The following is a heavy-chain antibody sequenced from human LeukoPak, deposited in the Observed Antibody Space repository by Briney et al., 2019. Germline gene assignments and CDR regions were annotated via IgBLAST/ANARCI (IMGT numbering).Heavy chain of an antibody. Sequence: GGSLRLSCAASGFTFDDYAMHWVRQAPGKGLEWVSGISWNSGSIGYADSVKGRFTISRDNAKNSLYLQMDSLRAEDTALYYCAKDLDYFDYWGQGTLVTVSS. CDR1: GFTFDDYA. CDR2: ISWNSGSI. CDR3: AKDLDYFDY. V-gene: IGHV3-9*01. J-gene: IGHJ4*02.